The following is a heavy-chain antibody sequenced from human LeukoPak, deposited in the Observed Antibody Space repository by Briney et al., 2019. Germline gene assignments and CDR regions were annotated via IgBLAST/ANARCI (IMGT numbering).Heavy chain of an antibody. CDR3: AKISSALVLEWFTH. D-gene: IGHD3-3*01. V-gene: IGHV3-48*04. CDR2: ISSSSSTI. Sequence: GGSLRLSCAASGFTFSSYSMNWVRQAPGKGLEWVSYISSSSSTIYYADSVKGRFTISRDNAKNSLYLQMNSLRAEDTAVYYCAKISSALVLEWFTHWGQGTLVTVSS. CDR1: GFTFSSYS. J-gene: IGHJ5*02.